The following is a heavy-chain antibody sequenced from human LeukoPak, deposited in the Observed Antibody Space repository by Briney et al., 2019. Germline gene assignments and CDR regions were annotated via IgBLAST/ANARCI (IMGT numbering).Heavy chain of an antibody. V-gene: IGHV3-23*01. CDR1: GFTFSSYA. J-gene: IGHJ4*02. Sequence: GGSLRLSCAASGFTFSSYAMTWVRQAPGKGLEWVSDISVSGGNTYYADSVQGRFIISRDNSKNTLNLQMNSLRVEDTAVYYCAKGASGSNHTPYDYWGQGSLVTVSS. CDR3: AKGASGSNHTPYDY. CDR2: ISVSGGNT. D-gene: IGHD1-26*01.